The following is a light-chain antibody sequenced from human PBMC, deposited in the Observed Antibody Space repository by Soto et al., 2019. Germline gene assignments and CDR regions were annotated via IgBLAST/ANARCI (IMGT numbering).Light chain of an antibody. CDR2: EVN. CDR1: SSDVGGYNY. Sequence: QSVLTQPPSASGSPGQSVPISCTGTSSDVGGYNYVSWYQQHPGKAPKLMIYEVNKRPSGVPDRFSGSKSGNTASLTVSGLQAEDGADYYCNSYAGSPYVFGTGTKVTVL. CDR3: NSYAGSPYV. J-gene: IGLJ1*01. V-gene: IGLV2-8*01.